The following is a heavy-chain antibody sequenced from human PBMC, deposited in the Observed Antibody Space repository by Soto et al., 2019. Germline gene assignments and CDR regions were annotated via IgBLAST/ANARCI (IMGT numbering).Heavy chain of an antibody. V-gene: IGHV4-34*01. CDR1: GGSFSGYY. Sequence: KPSETLSLTCAVYGGSFSGYYWSWIRQPPGKGLEWIGEINHSGSTNYNPSLKSRVTISVDTSKNQFSLKLSSVTAADTAVYYCARGIMRGDRSSSGYFQHWGQGTLVTVSS. J-gene: IGHJ1*01. CDR3: ARGIMRGDRSSSGYFQH. CDR2: INHSGST. D-gene: IGHD6-6*01.